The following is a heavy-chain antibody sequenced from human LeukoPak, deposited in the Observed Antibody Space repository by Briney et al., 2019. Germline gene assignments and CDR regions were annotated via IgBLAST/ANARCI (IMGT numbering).Heavy chain of an antibody. CDR1: GGSFSGYY. CDR2: INHSGST. J-gene: IGHJ4*02. Sequence: AETLSLTCAVYGGSFSGYYWSWIRQPPGKGLEWIGEINHSGSTYYNPSLKSRVTISVDTSKNQFSLKLSSVTAADTAVYYCASSAYYDFWSGAEYYFDYWGQGTLVTVSS. V-gene: IGHV4-34*01. CDR3: ASSAYYDFWSGAEYYFDY. D-gene: IGHD3-3*01.